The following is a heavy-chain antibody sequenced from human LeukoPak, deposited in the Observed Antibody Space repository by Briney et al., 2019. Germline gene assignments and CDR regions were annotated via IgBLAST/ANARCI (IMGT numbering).Heavy chain of an antibody. CDR3: AKDPMAVADPSMDV. D-gene: IGHD6-19*01. J-gene: IGHJ6*03. CDR2: IIPIFGTA. CDR1: GGTFSSYA. V-gene: IGHV1-69*13. Sequence: GASVKVSCKASGGTFSSYAISWVRQAPGQGLEWMGGIIPIFGTANYAQKFQGRVTITADESTSTAYMELRSLRSEDTAVYYCAKDPMAVADPSMDVWGKGTTVTVSS.